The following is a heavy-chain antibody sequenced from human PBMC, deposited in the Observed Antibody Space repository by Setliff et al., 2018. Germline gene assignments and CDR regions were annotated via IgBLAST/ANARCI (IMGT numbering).Heavy chain of an antibody. D-gene: IGHD3-22*01. CDR3: ASAPRYFDTTGSYFNF. CDR1: GDSISSSSYY. Sequence: ETLSLTCSVSGDSISSSSYYWGWIRQPPGKGLEWIGSINYSGITYYTPSLKSRVIVSVDTSKNQFSLKLSSVTAADTAVYYWASAPRYFDTTGSYFNFWGKGTPVTVSS. J-gene: IGHJ4*03. V-gene: IGHV4-39*01. CDR2: INYSGIT.